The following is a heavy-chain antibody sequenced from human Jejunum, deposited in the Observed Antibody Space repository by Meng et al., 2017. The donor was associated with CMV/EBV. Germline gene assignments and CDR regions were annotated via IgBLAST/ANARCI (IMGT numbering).Heavy chain of an antibody. J-gene: IGHJ3*02. Sequence: YWTWIRQPPGKGLEWIGYSIHSGNSDCNPSLQSRVTISVDTSRNQFSLNLSSVTAADTAVYYCARDSASISDISGNYHASGTFGIWGQGTMVTVSS. CDR1: Y. CDR3: ARDSASISDISGNYHASGTFGI. V-gene: IGHV4-30-4*08. CDR2: SIHSGNS. D-gene: IGHD3-22*01.